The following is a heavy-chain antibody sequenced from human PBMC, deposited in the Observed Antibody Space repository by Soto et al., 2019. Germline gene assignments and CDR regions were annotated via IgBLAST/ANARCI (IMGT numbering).Heavy chain of an antibody. J-gene: IGHJ4*02. CDR1: VYTFTGYY. V-gene: IGHV1-2*02. Sequence: ASVKVSCKASVYTFTGYYMHWVRQAPGQGLEWMGWINPNSGGTNYAQKFQGRVTMTRDTSISTAYMELSRLRSDDTAVYYCARGVLNWNYEDYWGQGTLVTVSS. CDR2: INPNSGGT. D-gene: IGHD1-7*01. CDR3: ARGVLNWNYEDY.